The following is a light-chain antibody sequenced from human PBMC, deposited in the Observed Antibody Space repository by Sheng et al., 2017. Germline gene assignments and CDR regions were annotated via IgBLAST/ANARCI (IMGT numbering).Light chain of an antibody. CDR3: QQYGSSPWT. CDR1: QSVTSSY. J-gene: IGKJ1*01. Sequence: EIVLTQSPGTLSLSPGERATLSCRASQSVTSSYLAWYQQKPGQAPRLLIYDASTRATGIPDSFSGSGSGTDFTLTVSRLEPEDFAVYYCQQYGSSPWTFGQGPKVE. V-gene: IGKV3-20*01. CDR2: DAS.